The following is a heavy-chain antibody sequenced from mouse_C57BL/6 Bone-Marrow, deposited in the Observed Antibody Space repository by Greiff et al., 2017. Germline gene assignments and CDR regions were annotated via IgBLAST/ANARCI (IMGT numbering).Heavy chain of an antibody. CDR2: IYPSDSET. CDR1: GYTFTSYW. CDR3: ARKLRYYYFDD. V-gene: IGHV1-61*01. J-gene: IGHJ2*01. D-gene: IGHD1-1*01. Sequence: QVQLQQPGAELVRPGSSVKLSCKASGYTFTSYWMDWVKQRPGQGLECIGNIYPSDSETHYNQKFKDKATLTVDKSSSTAYMQLSSLTSEDSAVYYCARKLRYYYFDDWGQGTTLTVSS.